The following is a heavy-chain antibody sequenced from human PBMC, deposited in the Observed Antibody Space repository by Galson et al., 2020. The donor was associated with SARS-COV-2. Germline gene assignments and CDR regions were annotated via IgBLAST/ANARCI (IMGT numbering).Heavy chain of an antibody. CDR1: GGSISSYY. V-gene: IGHV4-59*01. D-gene: IGHD3-10*01. Sequence: SETLSLTCTVSGGSISSYYWSWIRQPPGKGLEWIGYIYYSGSTNYNPSLKSRVTISVDTSKNQFSLKLSSVTAADTAVYYCARARPMVRGVHDYYFDYWGQGTLVTVSS. CDR3: ARARPMVRGVHDYYFDY. J-gene: IGHJ4*02. CDR2: IYYSGST.